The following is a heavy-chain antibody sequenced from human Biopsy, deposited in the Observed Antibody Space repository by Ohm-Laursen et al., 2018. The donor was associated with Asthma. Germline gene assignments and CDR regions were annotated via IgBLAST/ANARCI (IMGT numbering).Heavy chain of an antibody. CDR1: GASISSGIYY. Sequence: SETLSLTCTVSGASISSGIYYWSWIRQHPGKGLEWIGYIYYSGSTYYNPSLKSRVSISIDTSKNQFSLKLSSVTAADTAVYYCARAQDYYDSRGYYRSFDYWGQGTLVTASS. CDR2: IYYSGST. CDR3: ARAQDYYDSRGYYRSFDY. V-gene: IGHV4-31*03. J-gene: IGHJ4*02. D-gene: IGHD3-22*01.